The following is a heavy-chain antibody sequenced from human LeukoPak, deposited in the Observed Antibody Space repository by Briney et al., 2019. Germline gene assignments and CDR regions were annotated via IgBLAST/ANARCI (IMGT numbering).Heavy chain of an antibody. V-gene: IGHV4-59*12. J-gene: IGHJ4*02. D-gene: IGHD3-10*01. CDR2: IYYSGST. Sequence: SETLSLTCTVSGGSISSYYWGWIRQPPGKGLEWIGYIYYSGSTNYNPSLKSRVTMSVDTSKNQFSLKLSSVTAADTAVYYCAREYGSGSYFDYWGQGTLVTVSS. CDR1: GGSISSYY. CDR3: AREYGSGSYFDY.